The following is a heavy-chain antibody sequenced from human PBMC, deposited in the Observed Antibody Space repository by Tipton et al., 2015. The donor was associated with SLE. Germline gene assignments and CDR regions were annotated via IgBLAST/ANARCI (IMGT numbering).Heavy chain of an antibody. V-gene: IGHV3-11*04. Sequence: SLRLSCAASGFTFSDYYMSWIRQAPGEGLEWVSYISSSGSTIYYADSVKGRFTISRDNAKNSLYLQMNSLRAEDTAVYYCARGKLRNGYSSSWYPDYWGQGTLVTVSS. CDR2: ISSSGSTI. D-gene: IGHD6-13*01. J-gene: IGHJ4*02. CDR1: GFTFSDYY. CDR3: ARGKLRNGYSSSWYPDY.